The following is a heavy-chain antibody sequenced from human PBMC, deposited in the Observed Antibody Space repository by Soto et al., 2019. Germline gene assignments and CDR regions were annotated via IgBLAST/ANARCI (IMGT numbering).Heavy chain of an antibody. Sequence: QVQLQESGPGLVKPSQTLSLTCTVAGGSISSGGDYWSWIRQHPGKGLEWIGNIYYSGSTHYNPYLKSRVTISVEPSKNQFALKLSSVTAADTAMYSCARSQGHQQLIYYYGMDGWGQGTTVTVSS. J-gene: IGHJ6*02. CDR2: IYYSGST. D-gene: IGHD6-13*01. CDR3: ARSQGHQQLIYYYGMDG. V-gene: IGHV4-31*03. CDR1: GGSISSGGDY.